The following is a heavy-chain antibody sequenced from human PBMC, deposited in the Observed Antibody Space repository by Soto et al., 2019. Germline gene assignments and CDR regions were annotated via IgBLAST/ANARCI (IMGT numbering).Heavy chain of an antibody. J-gene: IGHJ3*02. CDR2: IIPIFGTA. Sequence: ASVKVSCKASGGTFSSYAISWVRQAPGQGLEWMGEIIPIFGTANYAQKFQGRVTITADESTSTAYMELSSLRSEDTAVYYCARGGVDTAMVDAFDIWGQGTMVTVSS. CDR1: GGTFSSYA. D-gene: IGHD5-18*01. V-gene: IGHV1-69*13. CDR3: ARGGVDTAMVDAFDI.